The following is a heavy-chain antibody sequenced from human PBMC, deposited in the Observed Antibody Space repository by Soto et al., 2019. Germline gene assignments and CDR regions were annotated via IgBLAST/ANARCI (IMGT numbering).Heavy chain of an antibody. CDR2: IIPMFGTT. CDR1: GDTFKKFA. CDR3: ARGVVPAAGAAPHYFHYGVDV. V-gene: IGHV1-69*06. Sequence: QVQLVQSGPEVKKPGSSVKVSCKTSGDTFKKFAISWVRQAPGQGPEWMGGIIPMFGTTKYTQKFQGRVTFTADKSTGTAYMELTSLMYEDTATYFCARGVVPAAGAAPHYFHYGVDVWGQGPTVTVSS. D-gene: IGHD2-2*01. J-gene: IGHJ6*02.